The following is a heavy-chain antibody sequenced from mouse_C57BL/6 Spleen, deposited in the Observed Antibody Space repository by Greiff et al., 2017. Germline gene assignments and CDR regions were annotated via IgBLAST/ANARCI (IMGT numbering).Heavy chain of an antibody. J-gene: IGHJ3*01. CDR1: GYTFTEYT. CDR3: ARHEDHYYYDSWFAY. D-gene: IGHD2-4*01. CDR2: FYPGRGSI. Sequence: VPLQQSGAELVKPGASVKLSCKASGYTFTEYTIHWVKQRSGQGLEWIGWFYPGRGSIKYNEKFKDKATLTADKSSSTVYMELSRLTSEDAAVYFCARHEDHYYYDSWFAYWGQGTLVTVSA. V-gene: IGHV1-62-2*01.